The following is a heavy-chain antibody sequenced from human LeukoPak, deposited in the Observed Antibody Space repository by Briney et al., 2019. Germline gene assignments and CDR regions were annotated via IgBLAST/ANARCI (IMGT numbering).Heavy chain of an antibody. D-gene: IGHD3-22*01. Sequence: GGSLRLSCTASGFTFGDYAMSWFRQAPGKGLDWVGFIRSKAYGGTTEYAASVKGRFTISRDDSKSIAYLQMNSLKTEDTAVYYCTTGHYYDSSGYYYDAFDIWGQGTMVTVSS. V-gene: IGHV3-49*03. CDR3: TTGHYYDSSGYYYDAFDI. CDR2: IRSKAYGGTT. CDR1: GFTFGDYA. J-gene: IGHJ3*02.